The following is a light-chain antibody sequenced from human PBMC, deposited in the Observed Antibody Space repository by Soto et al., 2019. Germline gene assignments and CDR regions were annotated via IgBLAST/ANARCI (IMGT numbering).Light chain of an antibody. CDR1: QRVKRNY. CDR2: GAS. V-gene: IGKV3-20*01. J-gene: IGKJ1*01. Sequence: PGERATLSCRTSQRVKRNYLAWYQQKPGQAPRLFIYGASSRAAGIPDRFSGFGSGTDFTLTISRLEPDDFAVYYCQQYDSSPWTFGQGTKVEVK. CDR3: QQYDSSPWT.